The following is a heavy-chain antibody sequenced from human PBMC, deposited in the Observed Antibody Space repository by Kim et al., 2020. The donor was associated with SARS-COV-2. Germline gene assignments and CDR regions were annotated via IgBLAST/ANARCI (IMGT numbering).Heavy chain of an antibody. CDR3: AREVLWDSSGYYYAPRFDY. CDR2: ISAYNGNT. Sequence: ASVKVSCKASGYTFTNYDISWVRQAPGQGLEWMGWISAYNGNTNYAQKLQDRVTMTTDSSTSIAFMELRSLRSDDTAVYYCAREVLWDSSGYYYAPRFDYWGQGTLVTVSS. J-gene: IGHJ4*02. CDR1: GYTFTNYD. V-gene: IGHV1-18*01. D-gene: IGHD3-22*01.